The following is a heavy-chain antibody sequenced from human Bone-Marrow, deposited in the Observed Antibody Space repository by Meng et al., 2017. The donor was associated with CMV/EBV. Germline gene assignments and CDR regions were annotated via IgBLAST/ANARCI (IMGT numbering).Heavy chain of an antibody. CDR2: IRYDGSNQ. CDR3: AKDSRYCSSTSCYPDY. D-gene: IGHD2-2*01. CDR1: GFPFGSYG. Sequence: GFPFGSYGMPLVRQAPGKGLEWVAFIRYDGSNQYYADSVKGRFTISRDNSKNTLYLQMNSLRAEDTAVYYCAKDSRYCSSTSCYPDYWGQGTLVTSPQ. V-gene: IGHV3-30*02. J-gene: IGHJ4*02.